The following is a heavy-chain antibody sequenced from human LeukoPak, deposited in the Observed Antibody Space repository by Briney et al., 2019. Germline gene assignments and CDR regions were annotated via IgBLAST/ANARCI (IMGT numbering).Heavy chain of an antibody. J-gene: IGHJ4*02. V-gene: IGHV3-74*01. CDR2: INSDGSST. CDR1: GFTFSSYW. Sequence: GCLRLSCAASGFTFSSYWMHWVRQAPRKGLVWVSRINSDGSSTNSADSVKGRFTISRDTAKNTLYLQMNSLRAEDTAVYYGAFSSWYNLFDYWGQGTLVTVSS. D-gene: IGHD6-13*01. CDR3: AFSSWYNLFDY.